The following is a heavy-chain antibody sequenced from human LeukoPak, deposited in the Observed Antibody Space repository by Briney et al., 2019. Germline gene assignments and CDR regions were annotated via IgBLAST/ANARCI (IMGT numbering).Heavy chain of an antibody. Sequence: GASVKVSCKASGYTFTSYDINWVRQATGQGLEWMGWMNPNSGNTGYAQKFQGRVTMTRNTSISTAYMELSSLRSEDTAVYYCARGGRRVGVVPAAIHEIDAFDIWGQGTMVTVSS. D-gene: IGHD2-2*02. CDR1: GYTFTSYD. CDR3: ARGGRRVGVVPAAIHEIDAFDI. CDR2: MNPNSGNT. V-gene: IGHV1-8*01. J-gene: IGHJ3*02.